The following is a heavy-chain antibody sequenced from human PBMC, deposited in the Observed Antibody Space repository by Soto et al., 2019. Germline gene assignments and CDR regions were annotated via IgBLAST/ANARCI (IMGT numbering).Heavy chain of an antibody. CDR1: GGFLSESY. V-gene: IGHV4-34*01. CDR2: INHVGGT. J-gene: IGHJ5*02. D-gene: IGHD1-1*01. CDR3: VRIRYQLTSSVIWLDP. Sequence: RSLTCAVYGGFLSESYWTWIRQPPGNGLEWIGGINHVGGTNYNPSLKSRVTMSVDTSQNQFSLRLISVTAADTAMYFCVRIRYQLTSSVIWLDPWGKGTPLNVSS.